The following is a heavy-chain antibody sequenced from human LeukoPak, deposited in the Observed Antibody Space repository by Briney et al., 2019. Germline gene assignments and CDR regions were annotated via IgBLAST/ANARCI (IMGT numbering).Heavy chain of an antibody. Sequence: SETLSLTCSVSGASIDRGSYYWSWIRQPAGKGLEWIGHMYSSGTKYYNPSLKSRITISVDTSKNQFSLTLWSMTAADTAVYYCARGVLQDYYDSSGLHHRGGVDYWGQGTLVTVSS. J-gene: IGHJ4*02. V-gene: IGHV4-61*09. CDR1: GASIDRGSYY. D-gene: IGHD3-22*01. CDR3: ARGVLQDYYDSSGLHHRGGVDY. CDR2: MYSSGTK.